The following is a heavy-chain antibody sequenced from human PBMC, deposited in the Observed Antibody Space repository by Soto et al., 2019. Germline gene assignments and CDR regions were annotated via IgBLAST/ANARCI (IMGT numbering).Heavy chain of an antibody. CDR2: INHSGST. Sequence: QVQLQQWGAGLLKPSETLSLTCAVHGGSFTGYYWSWIRQPPGKGLEWIGEINHSGSTNYNPSLTSRVTSSLDTSKNQLSLILTSVTAADTAFYDCTRVTRMYYGAGTYGYFDSWGQGTLVTVSS. V-gene: IGHV4-34*01. D-gene: IGHD3-10*01. CDR3: TRVTRMYYGAGTYGYFDS. CDR1: GGSFTGYY. J-gene: IGHJ4*02.